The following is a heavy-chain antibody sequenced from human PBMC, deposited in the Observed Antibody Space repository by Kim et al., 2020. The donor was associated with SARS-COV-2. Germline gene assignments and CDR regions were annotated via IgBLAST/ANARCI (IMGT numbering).Heavy chain of an antibody. Sequence: KGRFTISRDNAKNSLYLQMNSLRAEDTAVYYCARGLSIFCSSTSCSDFDYWGQGTLVTVSS. J-gene: IGHJ4*02. D-gene: IGHD2-2*01. CDR3: ARGLSIFCSSTSCSDFDY. V-gene: IGHV3-11*06.